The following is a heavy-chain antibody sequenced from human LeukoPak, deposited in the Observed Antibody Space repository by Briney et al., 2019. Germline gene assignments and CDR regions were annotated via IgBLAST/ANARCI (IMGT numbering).Heavy chain of an antibody. D-gene: IGHD3-9*01. Sequence: SETLSLTCTASGGSISSYYWSWVRQPPGKGLEWIGYIYYSRGTSYNPSPKSRVTISVDTSKNHFSLKLSSVTAADTAVYYCARSTLDKYYDSLTGKTPVYYYYMDVWGKGTTVTISS. V-gene: IGHV4-59*01. CDR3: ARSTLDKYYDSLTGKTPVYYYYMDV. CDR1: GGSISSYY. J-gene: IGHJ6*03. CDR2: IYYSRGT.